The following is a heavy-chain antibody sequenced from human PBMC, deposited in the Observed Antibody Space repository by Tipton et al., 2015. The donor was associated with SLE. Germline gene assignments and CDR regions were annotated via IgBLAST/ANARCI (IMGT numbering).Heavy chain of an antibody. V-gene: IGHV4-59*01. CDR2: VFYGGST. J-gene: IGHJ6*03. CDR3: VRGVPYQYYYYLDV. Sequence: GSLRLSCIVSGGSMRNYYWSWIRQSPGKGLEWIGYVFYGGSTNYNPSLKSRVTISADTVKNYFSLKLSSVIAADTAVYYCVRGVPYQYYYYLDVWGKGTTVTVSS. CDR1: GGSMRNYY. D-gene: IGHD2-2*01.